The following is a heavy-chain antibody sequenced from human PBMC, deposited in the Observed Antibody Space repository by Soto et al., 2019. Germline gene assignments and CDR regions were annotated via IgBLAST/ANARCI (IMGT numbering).Heavy chain of an antibody. CDR3: ARELGPIVGFDY. CDR2: IIPILGIA. D-gene: IGHD1-26*01. Sequence: QVQLVQSGAEVKKPGSSVKVSCKASGGTFSSYTISWVRQAPGQGLEWMGRIIPILGIANYAQKFQGRVTITADKSTSTAYMELSSLRSEDTAVYYCARELGPIVGFDYWGQGTLVTVSS. J-gene: IGHJ4*02. V-gene: IGHV1-69*08. CDR1: GGTFSSYT.